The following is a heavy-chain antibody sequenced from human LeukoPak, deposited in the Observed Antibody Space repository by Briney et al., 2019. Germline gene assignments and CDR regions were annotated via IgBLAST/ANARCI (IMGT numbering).Heavy chain of an antibody. CDR3: ARDAIRNYGGNSGHQMDV. D-gene: IGHD4-23*01. CDR2: MNPNSGNT. Sequence: ASVKVSCKASGYTFTSYDINWVRQATGQGLEWMGWMNPNSGNTGYAQKFQGRVTMTRDMSTSTVYMELSSLRSEDTAVYYCARDAIRNYGGNSGHQMDVWGKGTTVTVSS. CDR1: GYTFTSYD. V-gene: IGHV1-8*02. J-gene: IGHJ6*04.